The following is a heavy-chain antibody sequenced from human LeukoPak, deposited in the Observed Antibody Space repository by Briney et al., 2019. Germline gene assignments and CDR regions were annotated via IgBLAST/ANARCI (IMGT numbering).Heavy chain of an antibody. CDR2: IKGDGSST. CDR1: GFTFSNYW. J-gene: IGHJ6*02. Sequence: PGGSLRLSCAASGFTFSNYWMHWVRPTPGEGLVCVSLIKGDGSSTTYADSVKGRFTISRDNAKNTVYLQMNSLRAEDTAVYYCARGNYHAMDVWGQGTTVTVSS. CDR3: ARGNYHAMDV. V-gene: IGHV3-74*01.